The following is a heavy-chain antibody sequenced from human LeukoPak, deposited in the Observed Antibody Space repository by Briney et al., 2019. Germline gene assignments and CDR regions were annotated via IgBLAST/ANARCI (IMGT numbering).Heavy chain of an antibody. J-gene: IGHJ5*02. CDR2: ISAYNGNT. Sequence: GPSVKVSCKASGYTFNSYDISWVRQAPGQGLEWMGWISAYNGNTNYAQKLQGRVTMTTDTSTSTAYMELRSLRSDDTAVYCCAREGWYSRWSDPWGQGTLVTVSS. CDR1: GYTFNSYD. V-gene: IGHV1-18*01. D-gene: IGHD2-15*01. CDR3: AREGWYSRWSDP.